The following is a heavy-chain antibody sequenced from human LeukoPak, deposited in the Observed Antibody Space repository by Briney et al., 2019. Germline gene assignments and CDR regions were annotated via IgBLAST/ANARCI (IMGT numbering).Heavy chain of an antibody. D-gene: IGHD3-3*01. CDR1: GGSIISSNYD. Sequence: SETLSLTCSVSGGSIISSNYDSGWIRQPPGKGLEWIGSIYQSGSGSSYYNPSLKSRVTISGDTSKNQFSLRLCSVTAADTAVYYCVSTLRFLPYRRFDYWGQGTLVTVPS. CDR3: VSTLRFLPYRRFDY. CDR2: IYQSGSGSS. V-gene: IGHV4-39*01. J-gene: IGHJ4*02.